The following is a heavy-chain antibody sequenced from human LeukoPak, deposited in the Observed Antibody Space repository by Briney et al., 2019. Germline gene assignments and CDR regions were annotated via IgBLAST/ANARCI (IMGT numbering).Heavy chain of an antibody. CDR1: GYILTTYW. D-gene: IGHD3-9*01. Sequence: GASLQISCKCSGYILTTYWIGWVRQLPGKGLEWMGIIYPGDSDTRYSPSFQGQVTISADKSITTAYLQWSSLKASDTAMYYCARFDSTYYFDYWGQGTLVTVSS. V-gene: IGHV5-51*01. J-gene: IGHJ4*02. CDR2: IYPGDSDT. CDR3: ARFDSTYYFDY.